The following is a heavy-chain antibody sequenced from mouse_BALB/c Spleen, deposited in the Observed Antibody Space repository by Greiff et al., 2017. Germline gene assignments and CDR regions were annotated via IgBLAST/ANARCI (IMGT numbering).Heavy chain of an antibody. D-gene: IGHD1-2*01. Sequence: EVQLQQSGPELVKPGASVKMSCKASGYTFTSYVMHWVKQKPGQGLEWIGYINPYNDGTKYNEKFKGKATLTSDKSSSTAYMELSSLTSEDSAVYYCARGGYYGPSAWFAYWGQGTLVTVSA. CDR3: ARGGYYGPSAWFAY. V-gene: IGHV1-14*01. CDR2: INPYNDGT. CDR1: GYTFTSYV. J-gene: IGHJ3*01.